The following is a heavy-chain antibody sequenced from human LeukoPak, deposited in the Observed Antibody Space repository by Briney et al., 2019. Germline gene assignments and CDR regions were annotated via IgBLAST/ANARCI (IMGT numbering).Heavy chain of an antibody. D-gene: IGHD2-8*01. CDR2: MNPNSGNT. Sequence: ASVKVSCKASGYTFTSYDINWVRQAPGQGLEWMGWMNPNSGNTGYAQKFQGRVTITRNTSISTAYMELSSLRSEDTAVYYCARDYCTNGVCYNYAFDIWGQGTMVTVSS. CDR3: ARDYCTNGVCYNYAFDI. V-gene: IGHV1-8*03. CDR1: GYTFTSYD. J-gene: IGHJ3*02.